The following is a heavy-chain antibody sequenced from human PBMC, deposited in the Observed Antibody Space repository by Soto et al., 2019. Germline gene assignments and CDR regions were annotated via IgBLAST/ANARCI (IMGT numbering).Heavy chain of an antibody. D-gene: IGHD3-16*01. CDR2: ISYDGSNK. V-gene: IGHV3-30-3*01. Sequence: QPGGSLRLSCAASGFTFSSYAMHWVRQAPGKGLEWVAVISYDGSNKYYADSVKGRFTISRDNSKNTLYLQMNSLRAEDTAVYYCARPYIRKFGGTPNFDYWGQGTLVTVSS. CDR3: ARPYIRKFGGTPNFDY. CDR1: GFTFSSYA. J-gene: IGHJ4*02.